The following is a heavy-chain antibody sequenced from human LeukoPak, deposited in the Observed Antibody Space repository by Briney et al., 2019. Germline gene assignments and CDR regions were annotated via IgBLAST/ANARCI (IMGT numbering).Heavy chain of an antibody. Sequence: SVKVSCKASGGTFSSYAISWVRQAPGRGLEWMGGIIPIFGTANYAQKFQGRVTITADESTSTAYMELSSLRSEDTAVYYCARGVLRRQWLVPLYNWFDPWGQGTLVTVSS. CDR3: ARGVLRRQWLVPLYNWFDP. V-gene: IGHV1-69*01. CDR1: GGTFSSYA. J-gene: IGHJ5*02. D-gene: IGHD6-19*01. CDR2: IIPIFGTA.